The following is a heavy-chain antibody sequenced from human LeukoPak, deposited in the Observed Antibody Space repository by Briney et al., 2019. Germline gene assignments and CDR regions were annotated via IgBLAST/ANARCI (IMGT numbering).Heavy chain of an antibody. CDR3: ARVHYYDSSGYYYESFDY. D-gene: IGHD3-22*01. J-gene: IGHJ4*02. V-gene: IGHV1-18*01. Sequence: ASVKVSCKASGYTFTSYGISWVRQAPGQWLEWMGWISAYNGNTNYAQKLQGRVTMATDTSTSTAYMELRSLRSDDTAVYYCARVHYYDSSGYYYESFDYWGQGTLVTVSS. CDR1: GYTFTSYG. CDR2: ISAYNGNT.